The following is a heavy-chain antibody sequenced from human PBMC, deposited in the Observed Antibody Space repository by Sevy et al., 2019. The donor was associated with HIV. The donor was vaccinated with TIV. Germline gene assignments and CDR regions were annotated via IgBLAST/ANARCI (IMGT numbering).Heavy chain of an antibody. CDR2: IHYSGST. CDR3: ACASGHSTSSRYFDF. D-gene: IGHD6-6*01. Sequence: SETLSLTCTVSGDSISSYYWSWMRQPPGKGLEWIGYIHYSGSTNYNPSLKSRVTISVDTSKSQFSLNLNSVTAADTAVYFCACASGHSTSSRYFDFWGQGTLVTVSS. J-gene: IGHJ4*02. V-gene: IGHV4-59*01. CDR1: GDSISSYY.